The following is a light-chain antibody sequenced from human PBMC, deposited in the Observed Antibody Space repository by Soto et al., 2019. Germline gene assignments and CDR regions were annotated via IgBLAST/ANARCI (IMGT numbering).Light chain of an antibody. J-gene: IGKJ1*01. Sequence: EIVMTQSPGTLSVSPGERATLSCRASQSLSTNLAWYQQKPGQAPRLLIYAASTRATGIPARFSGSGSGTEFTLTISSLQSEDFEVYYCQQYSKWPPTLGQGTKVEIK. CDR3: QQYSKWPPT. CDR1: QSLSTN. V-gene: IGKV3-15*01. CDR2: AAS.